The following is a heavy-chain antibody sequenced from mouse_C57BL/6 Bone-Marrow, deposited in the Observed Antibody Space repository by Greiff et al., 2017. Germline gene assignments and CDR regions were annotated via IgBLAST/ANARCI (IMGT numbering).Heavy chain of an antibody. CDR3: TATEPLIKDAMDY. CDR2: IDPENGDT. Sequence: VQLQQPGAELVRPGASVKLSCTASGFNIKDDYMHWVKQRPEQGLEWIGWIDPENGDTESASKFQGKATITVDTSSNTAYLQLSSLTPEDTAVYYCTATEPLIKDAMDYGGQGTSITVTA. J-gene: IGHJ4*01. CDR1: GFNIKDDY. V-gene: IGHV14-4*01. D-gene: IGHD6-1*01.